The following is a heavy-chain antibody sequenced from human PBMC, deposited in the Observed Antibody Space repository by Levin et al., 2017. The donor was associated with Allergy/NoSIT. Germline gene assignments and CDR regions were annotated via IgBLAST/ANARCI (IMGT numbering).Heavy chain of an antibody. D-gene: IGHD3-10*01. CDR3: ARGEAPYGSGTKNWFDP. CDR2: INPNSGGT. J-gene: IGHJ5*02. V-gene: IGHV1-2*02. Sequence: ASVKVSCKASGYTFTGYYMHWVRQAPGQGLEWMGWINPNSGGTNYAQKFQGRVTMTRDTSISTAYMELSRLRSDDTAVYYCARGEAPYGSGTKNWFDPWGQGTLVTVSS. CDR1: GYTFTGYY.